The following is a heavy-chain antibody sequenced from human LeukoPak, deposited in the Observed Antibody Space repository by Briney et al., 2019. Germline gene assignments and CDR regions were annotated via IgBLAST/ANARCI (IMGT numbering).Heavy chain of an antibody. D-gene: IGHD2-21*01. CDR1: GGSFSGYY. J-gene: IGHJ6*03. V-gene: IGHV4-34*01. CDR3: ARAKDRPYSYYYMDV. Sequence: SETLSLTCAVYGGSFSGYYWSWIRQPPGKGLEWIGEIKHSGSTNYNPSLKSRVTISVDTSKNQFSLKLSSVTAADTAVYYCARAKDRPYSYYYMDVWGKGTTVTVSS. CDR2: IKHSGST.